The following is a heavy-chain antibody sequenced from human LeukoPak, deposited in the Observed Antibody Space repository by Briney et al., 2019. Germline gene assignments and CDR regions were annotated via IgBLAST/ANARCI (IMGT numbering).Heavy chain of an antibody. J-gene: IGHJ3*02. CDR3: AGNREGYQLLFSRGKFTVPGGNAFDI. D-gene: IGHD2-2*01. CDR1: GGSISSYY. Sequence: PSETLSLTSTVSGGSISSYYWSWIRQPPGKGLEWIGYIYTSGSTNYNPSLKSRVTISVDTSKNQFSLKLSSVTAADTAVYYCAGNREGYQLLFSRGKFTVPGGNAFDIWGQGTMVTVSS. V-gene: IGHV4-4*09. CDR2: IYTSGST.